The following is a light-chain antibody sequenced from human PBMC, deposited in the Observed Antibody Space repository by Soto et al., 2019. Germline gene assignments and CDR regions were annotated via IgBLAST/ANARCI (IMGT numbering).Light chain of an antibody. V-gene: IGKV3-20*01. Sequence: VLRQSPGTLSLSTGDRATLSCRASQSVTSDYLAWYQQKPGQAPRLLIDGASSRATGVPDRFSGSGSGTDFTLTISRLEPEDFAVYYCQQYSNFLWTFGQGTKVDI. CDR3: QQYSNFLWT. J-gene: IGKJ1*01. CDR1: QSVTSDY. CDR2: GAS.